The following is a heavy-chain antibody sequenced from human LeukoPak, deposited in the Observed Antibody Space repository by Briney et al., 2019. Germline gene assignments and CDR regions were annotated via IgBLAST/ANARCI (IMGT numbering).Heavy chain of an antibody. CDR1: GITFSTYT. Sequence: GGSLRLSCAASGITFSTYTMNWVRQAPGKGLEWVSSISSSSTDIYYADSVKGRFTISRDNARNSLYLQMNSLRDEDTAVYYCARDGLHTGHFDYWGQGTLVTVSS. D-gene: IGHD2-21*01. V-gene: IGHV3-21*01. J-gene: IGHJ4*02. CDR3: ARDGLHTGHFDY. CDR2: ISSSSTDI.